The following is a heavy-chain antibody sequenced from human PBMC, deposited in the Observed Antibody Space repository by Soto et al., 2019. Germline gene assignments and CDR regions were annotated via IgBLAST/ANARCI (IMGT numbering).Heavy chain of an antibody. J-gene: IGHJ3*02. V-gene: IGHV4-4*07. CDR3: ARDGDFWSVSYAFDI. CDR2: IYTSGST. D-gene: IGHD3-3*01. CDR1: GGSISSYF. Sequence: PSETLSLTCTVSGGSISSYFWSWIRQPAGKGLEWIGRIYTSGSTNYNPSLKSRVTMLVDTSKNQFSLRLSSVTAADTAVYYCARDGDFWSVSYAFDIWGQGTMVTVSS.